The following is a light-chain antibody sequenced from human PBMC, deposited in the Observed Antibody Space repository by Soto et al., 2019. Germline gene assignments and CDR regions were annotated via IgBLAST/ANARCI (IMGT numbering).Light chain of an antibody. CDR3: QQRSDGFT. J-gene: IGKJ3*01. CDR2: DAS. CDR1: QSVSSY. Sequence: EIVLTQSPATLSLSPGERATLSCRASQSVSSYLAWYQQRPGQAPRLLIYDASNRATGIPARFSGSGSGTDVTLTISSLEPEDCAGYYCQQRSDGFTFGPGTKVDI. V-gene: IGKV3-11*01.